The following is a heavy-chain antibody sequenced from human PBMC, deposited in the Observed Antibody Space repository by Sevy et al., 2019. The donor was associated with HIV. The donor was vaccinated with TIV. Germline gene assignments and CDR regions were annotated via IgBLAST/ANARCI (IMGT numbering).Heavy chain of an antibody. J-gene: IGHJ4*02. CDR3: TRSAAEAKNFYCGGDCYSDY. CDR2: INPNGGGT. V-gene: IGHV1-2*02. Sequence: ASVKVSCKASGYTFTGYYLHWVRQAPGQGLEWMGWINPNGGGTNYAPKFQGRVTMTRDTSISTASMERSRLRSDDTAVYYCTRSAAEAKNFYCGGDCYSDYWGQGTLVTVSS. D-gene: IGHD2-21*02. CDR1: GYTFTGYY.